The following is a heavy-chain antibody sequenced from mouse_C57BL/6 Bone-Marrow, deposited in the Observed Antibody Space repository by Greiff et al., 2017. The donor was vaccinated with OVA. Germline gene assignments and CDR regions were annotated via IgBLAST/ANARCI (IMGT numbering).Heavy chain of an antibody. CDR3: ASGSSYGNFDV. Sequence: EVHLVESGGGLVKPGGSLKLSCAASGFTFSDYGMHWVRQAPEKGLEWVAYISSGSSTIYYADTVKGRFTISRDNAKNTLFLQMTSLRYEDTAMYYYASGSSYGNFDVWGTGTTVTVSS. V-gene: IGHV5-17*01. CDR1: GFTFSDYG. J-gene: IGHJ1*03. D-gene: IGHD1-1*01. CDR2: ISSGSSTI.